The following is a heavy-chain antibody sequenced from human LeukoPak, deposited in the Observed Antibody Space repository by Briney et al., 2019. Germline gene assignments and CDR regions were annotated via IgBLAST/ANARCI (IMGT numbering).Heavy chain of an antibody. CDR2: LGTAGDT. V-gene: IGHV3-13*01. CDR3: ARGYCSGGSCYLTSVGAFDI. CDR1: GFTFSSYD. Sequence: GGSLRLSCAASGFTFSSYDMHWVRQATGKGLEWVSALGTAGDTYYPGSVKGRFTISRENAKNSLYLQMNSLRAGDTAVYYCARGYCSGGSCYLTSVGAFDIWGQGTMVTVSS. D-gene: IGHD2-15*01. J-gene: IGHJ3*02.